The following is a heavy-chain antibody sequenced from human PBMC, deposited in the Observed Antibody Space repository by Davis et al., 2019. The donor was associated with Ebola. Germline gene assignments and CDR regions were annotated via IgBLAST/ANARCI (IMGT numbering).Heavy chain of an antibody. CDR1: GFTFSSYS. J-gene: IGHJ4*02. Sequence: GESLKISCAASGFTFSSYSMNWVRQAPGKGLEWVSYISSSSSTIYYADSVKGRFTISRDNAKNTLYLQMNSLRAEDTAVYYCATTSFSPNSSGWSEYFDYWGQGTLVTVSS. CDR2: ISSSSSTI. CDR3: ATTSFSPNSSGWSEYFDY. D-gene: IGHD6-19*01. V-gene: IGHV3-48*01.